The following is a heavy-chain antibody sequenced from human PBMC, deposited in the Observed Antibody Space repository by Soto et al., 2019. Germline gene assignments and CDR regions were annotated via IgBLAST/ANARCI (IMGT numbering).Heavy chain of an antibody. J-gene: IGHJ5*02. CDR2: ISSSSSYI. CDR3: ARDGDYYDFWSGYPVNWFDP. CDR1: GFTFSSYS. V-gene: IGHV3-21*01. D-gene: IGHD3-3*01. Sequence: VQLVESGGGLVKPGGSLRLSCAASGFTFSSYSMNWVRQAPGKGLEWVSSISSSSSYIYYADSVKGRFTISRDNAKNSLYLQMNSLRAEDTAVYYCARDGDYYDFWSGYPVNWFDPWGQGTLVTVSS.